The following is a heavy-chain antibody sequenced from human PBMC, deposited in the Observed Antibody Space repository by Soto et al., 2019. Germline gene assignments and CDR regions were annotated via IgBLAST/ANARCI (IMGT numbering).Heavy chain of an antibody. CDR3: TTTRPGTNVFDN. Sequence: EVLLVESGGDLVEPGGSLRLSCAASGFTFSNAWMNWVRQAPGKGLEYIGRIRSKTDGGTTEYAAPVEGRFTISRDDSKNTLYLQMGGLKTEDTAVYYCTTTRPGTNVFDNWGQGTLVTVSS. D-gene: IGHD6-13*01. J-gene: IGHJ3*02. CDR1: GFTFSNAW. V-gene: IGHV3-15*01. CDR2: IRSKTDGGTT.